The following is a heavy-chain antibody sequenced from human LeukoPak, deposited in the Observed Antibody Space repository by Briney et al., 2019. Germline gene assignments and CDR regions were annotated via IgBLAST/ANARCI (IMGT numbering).Heavy chain of an antibody. CDR3: VVQSATYRAFDI. V-gene: IGHV4-34*01. D-gene: IGHD1-1*01. CDR2: INHSGST. J-gene: IGHJ3*02. CDR1: GGSFSGYY. Sequence: SETLSLTCAVYGGSFSGYYWSWIRQPPGKGLEWIGEINHSGSTNYNPSLKSRVTISVDKSKNQFSLKVNSVTAADTAVYYCVVQSATYRAFDIWGQGTMVTVSS.